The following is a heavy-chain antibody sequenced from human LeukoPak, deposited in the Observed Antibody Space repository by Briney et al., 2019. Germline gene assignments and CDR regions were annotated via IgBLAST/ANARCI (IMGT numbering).Heavy chain of an antibody. CDR3: ARRREGGRYY. V-gene: IGHV4-30-2*01. Sequence: SQTLSLTCAVSGGSISSGGYSWSWIRQPPGKGLEWIGYIYHSGSTYYNPSLKSRVTISVDTSKNQFSLKLSSVTAADTAVYYCARRREGGRYYWGQGTLVTVSS. CDR1: GGSISSGGYS. CDR2: IYHSGST. D-gene: IGHD3-16*01. J-gene: IGHJ4*02.